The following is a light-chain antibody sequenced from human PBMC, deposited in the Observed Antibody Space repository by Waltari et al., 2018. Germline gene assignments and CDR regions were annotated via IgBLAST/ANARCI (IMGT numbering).Light chain of an antibody. CDR3: QQRHNWPLT. J-gene: IGKJ4*01. Sequence: EIVLTQSPPTLSLSPGKRATLSCRASQSVRVYLAWYQQKPGQAPRLLIYDTSNRASGTPDRFSGSGSGTDFSLSISSLEPEDFAVYYCQQRHNWPLTFGGGTKVEIK. CDR1: QSVRVY. CDR2: DTS. V-gene: IGKV3-11*01.